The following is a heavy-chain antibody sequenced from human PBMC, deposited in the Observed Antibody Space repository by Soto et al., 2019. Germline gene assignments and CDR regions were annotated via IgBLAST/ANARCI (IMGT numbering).Heavy chain of an antibody. CDR1: GFTFSDAY. D-gene: IGHD1-26*01. V-gene: IGHV3-11*05. Sequence: QEQLVESGGGLVKPGGSLRLSCAASGFTFSDAYMSWIRQAPGKGLEGVSYISHTSHYMKYSDSVEGRFTVSRDNAKNSLYLHMNSLRAEDTAVYYCAQTVGLGPCGHDTLWGRGTLVLVSS. CDR3: AQTVGLGPCGHDTL. CDR2: ISHTSHYM. J-gene: IGHJ2*01.